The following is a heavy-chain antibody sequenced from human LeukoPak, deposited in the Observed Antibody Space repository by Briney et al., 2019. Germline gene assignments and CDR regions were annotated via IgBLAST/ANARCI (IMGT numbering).Heavy chain of an antibody. J-gene: IGHJ4*02. CDR1: GFTFSSYA. V-gene: IGHV3-23*01. D-gene: IGHD3-10*01. CDR3: AKVMTGLLWFGELYFDY. Sequence: PGGSLRLSCAASGFTFSSYAMSWVRQASGKGLEWVSAISGSGGSTYYADSVKGRFTISRDNSKNTLYLQMNSLRAEDTALYYCAKVMTGLLWFGELYFDYWGQGTLVTVSS. CDR2: ISGSGGST.